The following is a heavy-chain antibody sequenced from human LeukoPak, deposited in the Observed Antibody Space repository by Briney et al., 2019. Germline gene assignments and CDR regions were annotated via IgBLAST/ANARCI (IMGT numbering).Heavy chain of an antibody. Sequence: GGSLRLSCAASGFTFSSYEMHWVRQAPGKGLEGVSYISSRGNTIYYADSVKGRFTIYKDNAKNSLYLQMNSLRAEDTAVYYCARGGGYYGSGSLHYYYYGMDVWGQGTTVSISS. CDR1: GFTFSSYE. J-gene: IGHJ6*02. D-gene: IGHD3-10*01. CDR3: ARGGGYYGSGSLHYYYYGMDV. V-gene: IGHV3-48*03. CDR2: ISSRGNTI.